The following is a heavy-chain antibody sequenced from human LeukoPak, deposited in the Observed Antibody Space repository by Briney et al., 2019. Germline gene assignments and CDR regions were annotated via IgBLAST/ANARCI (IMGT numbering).Heavy chain of an antibody. Sequence: GGSLRLSCAASGFTFSSYSMNWVRQAPGKGLEWVSSISSSSSYIYYADSVKGRFTISRDNAKHSLYLQMNSLRAEDTAVYYCARGSGYNFGSQYYAFDIWGQGTMVTVSS. CDR1: GFTFSSYS. CDR3: ARGSGYNFGSQYYAFDI. D-gene: IGHD5-24*01. V-gene: IGHV3-21*01. CDR2: ISSSSSYI. J-gene: IGHJ3*02.